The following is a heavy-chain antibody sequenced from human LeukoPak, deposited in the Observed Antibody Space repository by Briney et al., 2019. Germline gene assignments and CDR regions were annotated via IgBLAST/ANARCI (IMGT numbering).Heavy chain of an antibody. Sequence: SETLSLTCAVYGGSFSGYYWSWIRQPPGKGLEWIGEINHSGSTNYNPSLKSRVTISLDTSKNQLSLKLSSVSAADTAVYYCARVEATIFGVVTDYWGQGTLVTVSS. CDR1: GGSFSGYY. D-gene: IGHD3-3*01. V-gene: IGHV4-34*01. CDR2: INHSGST. CDR3: ARVEATIFGVVTDY. J-gene: IGHJ4*02.